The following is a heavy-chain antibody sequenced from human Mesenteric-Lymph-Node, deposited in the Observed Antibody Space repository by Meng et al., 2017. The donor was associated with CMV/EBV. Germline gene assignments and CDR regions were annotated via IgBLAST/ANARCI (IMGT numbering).Heavy chain of an antibody. CDR1: GFTFNDYG. D-gene: IGHD5-12*01. CDR3: AKDGDSATSYLDY. Sequence: LSLTCAASGFTFNDYGMHWVRQAPGKGLEWVAVIRSDGSNENYIDSVRGRFRISRDNSKNMLYLQINSLRAEDTAVYYCAKDGDSATSYLDYWGQGTLVTVSS. J-gene: IGHJ4*02. CDR2: IRSDGSNE. V-gene: IGHV3-33*03.